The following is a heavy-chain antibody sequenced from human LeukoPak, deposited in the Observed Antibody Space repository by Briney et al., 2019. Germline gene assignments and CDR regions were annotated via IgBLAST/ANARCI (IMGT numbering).Heavy chain of an antibody. Sequence: SGGSLRLSCVTSGFTFSQFGLHWVRQAPGKGLEWMAYIRYDGSQQFYADSVRGRFTISRDTSKNTVFLQMNSLRGEDTAVYYCAKDSSDYYFDYWGQGTLVTVSS. CDR3: AKDSSDYYFDY. D-gene: IGHD3-22*01. CDR2: IRYDGSQQ. J-gene: IGHJ4*02. V-gene: IGHV3-30*02. CDR1: GFTFSQFG.